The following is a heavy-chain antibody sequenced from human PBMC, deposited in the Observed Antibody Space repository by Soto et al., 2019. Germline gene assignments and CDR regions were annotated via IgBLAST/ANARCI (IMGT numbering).Heavy chain of an antibody. Sequence: QVQLVQSGAEVKKPGSSVKVSCKASGGTFSSYAISWVRQAPGQGLEWMGGIIPIFGTANYAQKFQGRVTITAGESTSTAYMELSSLRSEDTAVYYCAREGSYGDYANYYGMDVWGQGTTVTVSS. CDR2: IIPIFGTA. CDR1: GGTFSSYA. CDR3: AREGSYGDYANYYGMDV. J-gene: IGHJ6*02. D-gene: IGHD4-17*01. V-gene: IGHV1-69*12.